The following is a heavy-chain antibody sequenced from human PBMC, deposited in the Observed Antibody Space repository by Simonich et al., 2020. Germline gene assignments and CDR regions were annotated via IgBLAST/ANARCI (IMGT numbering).Heavy chain of an antibody. V-gene: IGHV1-2*02. J-gene: IGHJ3*02. D-gene: IGHD2-21*01. CDR1: GYTFTGYY. CDR2: SNPNSGGT. Sequence: QVQLVQSGAEVKKPGASVKVSCKASGYTFTGYYMHWVRQAPGQGLEWMGWSNPNSGGTKYEQKFQGRVTMTRDTSISTAYMELSRLRSDDTAVYYCARNGLVGILKAFDIWGQGTMVTVSS. CDR3: ARNGLVGILKAFDI.